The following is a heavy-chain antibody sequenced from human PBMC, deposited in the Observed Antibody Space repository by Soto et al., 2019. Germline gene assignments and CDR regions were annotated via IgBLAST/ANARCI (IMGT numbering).Heavy chain of an antibody. J-gene: IGHJ6*02. V-gene: IGHV4-30-4*01. D-gene: IGHD3-16*01. CDR2: IYHSGSI. CDR3: AAVAPRKLTFPFYGVDV. CDR1: GGSINSADYY. Sequence: SETLSLTCPVSGGSINSADYYWGWIRQPPGKGLEWIGYIYHSGSIYYNPSLKSRLTISVDTSKNQFSLKLSSVTAADTAVYYCAAVAPRKLTFPFYGVDVWGQGTTVTVSS.